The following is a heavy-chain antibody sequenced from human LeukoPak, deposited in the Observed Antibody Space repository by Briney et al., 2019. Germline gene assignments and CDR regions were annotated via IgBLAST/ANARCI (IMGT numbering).Heavy chain of an antibody. V-gene: IGHV3-7*03. Sequence: GGSLRLSCAASGFTFSSYWMNWARQAPGKGLEWVASINHNGNVNYYVDSVKGRFTISRDNAMNSLYLQMSNLRAEDTAVYFCARGGGLDVWGQGATVTVSS. CDR2: INHNGNVN. D-gene: IGHD3-16*01. J-gene: IGHJ6*02. CDR1: GFTFSSYW. CDR3: ARGGGLDV.